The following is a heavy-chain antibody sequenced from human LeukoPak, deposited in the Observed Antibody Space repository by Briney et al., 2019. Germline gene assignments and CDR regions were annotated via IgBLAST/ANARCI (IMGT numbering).Heavy chain of an antibody. Sequence: PGGSLGLSWAASGFTFSGYAMHWVRQAPGKGREFVSAISSNGGSTYYANSVKGRFTISRDNSKNTLYLQMGSLRAEDMAVYYCARDAERFYMDVWGKGTTVTVSS. J-gene: IGHJ6*03. V-gene: IGHV3-64*01. CDR1: GFTFSGYA. CDR3: ARDAERFYMDV. CDR2: ISSNGGST.